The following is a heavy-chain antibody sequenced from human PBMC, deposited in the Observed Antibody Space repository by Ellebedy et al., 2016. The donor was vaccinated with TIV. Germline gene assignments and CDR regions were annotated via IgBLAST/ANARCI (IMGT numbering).Heavy chain of an antibody. CDR1: GFTFSSYW. CDR3: ARTFMVRGASLDAFDI. D-gene: IGHD3-10*01. V-gene: IGHV3-7*03. CDR2: IKQDGSEK. J-gene: IGHJ3*02. Sequence: GESLKISCAASGFTFSSYWMSWVRQAPGKGLEWVANIKQDGSEKYYVDSVKGRFTISRDNAKNSLYLQMNSLRAEDTAVYYCARTFMVRGASLDAFDIWGQGTIVTVSS.